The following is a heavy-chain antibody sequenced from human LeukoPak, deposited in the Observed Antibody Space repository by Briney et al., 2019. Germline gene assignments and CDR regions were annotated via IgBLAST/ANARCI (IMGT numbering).Heavy chain of an antibody. V-gene: IGHV3-48*01. D-gene: IGHD1-7*01. CDR3: VRENFADLFDY. Sequence: GGSLRLSCAASGFTFSNYNMHWVRQAPGKGLECISYVSSSSTIYNADSVKGRFTISRDNAKNSLFLQMNSLRAEDTAVYYCVRENFADLFDYWGQGTLVTVSS. CDR2: VSSSSTI. CDR1: GFTFSNYN. J-gene: IGHJ4*02.